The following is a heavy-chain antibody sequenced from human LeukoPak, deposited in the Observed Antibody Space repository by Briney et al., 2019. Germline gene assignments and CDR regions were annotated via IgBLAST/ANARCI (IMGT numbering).Heavy chain of an antibody. J-gene: IGHJ4*02. CDR2: INNSGST. CDR1: GGSFSGNY. Sequence: SEALSLTCVVYGGSFSGNYWSWIRQPPGKGLEWIGEINNSGSTNYNPSLKSRVTISVDTSKNQFSLKLSSVTAADTAVYYCARGYNRGSYYNYWGQGTLVTVSS. D-gene: IGHD3-16*01. V-gene: IGHV4-34*01. CDR3: ARGYNRGSYYNY.